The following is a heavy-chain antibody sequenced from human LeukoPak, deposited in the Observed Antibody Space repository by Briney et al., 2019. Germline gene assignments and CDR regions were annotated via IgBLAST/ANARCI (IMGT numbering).Heavy chain of an antibody. CDR2: ISSSSSYI. CDR3: ASGRCTNGVCYKGYY. Sequence: PGGSLRLSCAASGFTFSSYSMNWVRQAPGKGLEWVSSISSSSSYIYYADSVKGRFTISRDNAKNSLYLQMNSLRAEDTAVYYCASGRCTNGVCYKGYYWGQVTLVTVSS. D-gene: IGHD2-8*01. CDR1: GFTFSSYS. J-gene: IGHJ4*02. V-gene: IGHV3-21*01.